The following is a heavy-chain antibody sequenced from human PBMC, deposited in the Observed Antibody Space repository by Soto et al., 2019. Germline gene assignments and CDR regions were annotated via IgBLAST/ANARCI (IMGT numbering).Heavy chain of an antibody. Sequence: GGSLRLSCAASGFTFSSYGMHWVRQAPGKGLEWVAVIWYDGSNKYYADSVKGRFTISRDNSKNTLYLQMNSLRAEDTAVYYCARGIRAYYYYMDVWGKGTTVTVSS. CDR2: IWYDGSNK. CDR3: ARGIRAYYYYMDV. J-gene: IGHJ6*03. V-gene: IGHV3-33*01. CDR1: GFTFSSYG. D-gene: IGHD3-10*01.